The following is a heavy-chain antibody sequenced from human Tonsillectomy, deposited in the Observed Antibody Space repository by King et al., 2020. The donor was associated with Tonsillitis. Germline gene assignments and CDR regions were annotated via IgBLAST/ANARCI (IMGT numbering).Heavy chain of an antibody. CDR1: GFTFSSYG. CDR2: ISYDGTNK. CDR3: AKVHDYGSGSYFNYYYGMDV. D-gene: IGHD3-10*01. V-gene: IGHV3-30*18. J-gene: IGHJ6*02. Sequence: VQLVESGGGVVQPGRSLRLSCAASGFTFSSYGMHWVRQAPGKGLEWVAVISYDGTNKYYADSVKGRFTISRDNSKNTLYLQMNSLRPEDTAVYYCAKVHDYGSGSYFNYYYGMDVWGQETTVTVSS.